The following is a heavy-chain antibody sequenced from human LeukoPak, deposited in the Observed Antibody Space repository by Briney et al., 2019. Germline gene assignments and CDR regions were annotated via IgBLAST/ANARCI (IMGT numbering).Heavy chain of an antibody. D-gene: IGHD6-6*01. Sequence: SETLSLTCAVYRGSFSGYYWSWIRQPPGKGLEWIGEVNHSGNTNYNPSLKSRVTISVDTSKNQFSLRLSSVTAPDTAVYYCAREYSSSSKAIDYWGQGTLVSVSS. CDR3: AREYSSSSKAIDY. V-gene: IGHV4-34*01. CDR1: RGSFSGYY. CDR2: VNHSGNT. J-gene: IGHJ4*02.